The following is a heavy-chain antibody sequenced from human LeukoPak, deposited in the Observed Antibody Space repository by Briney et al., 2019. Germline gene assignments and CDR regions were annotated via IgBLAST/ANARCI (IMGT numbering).Heavy chain of an antibody. CDR2: IIPILGIA. CDR1: GGTFSSYA. D-gene: IGHD3-22*01. V-gene: IGHV1-69*04. CDR3: ARESYDSSGPPLYYYGMDV. J-gene: IGHJ6*02. Sequence: SVKVSCKASGGTFSSYAISWVRQAPGQGLEWMGRIIPILGIANYAQKFQGRVTITADKSTSTAYMELSSLRSEDTAVYYCARESYDSSGPPLYYYGMDVWGQGTTVTVSS.